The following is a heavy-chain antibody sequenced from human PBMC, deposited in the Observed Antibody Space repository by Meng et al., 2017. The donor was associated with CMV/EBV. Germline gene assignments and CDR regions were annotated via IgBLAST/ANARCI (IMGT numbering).Heavy chain of an antibody. CDR3: ARDRGVLRFLEWTHPRVDRGPVWFDP. D-gene: IGHD3-3*01. Sequence: GSLRLSCTVSGGSISSYYWSWIRQPPGKGLEWIGYIHYSGSTNYNPSLKSRVTISVDTPKNQFSLKLSSVTAADTAVYYCARDRGVLRFLEWTHPRVDRGPVWFDPWGQGTLVTVSS. CDR2: IHYSGST. CDR1: GGSISSYY. V-gene: IGHV4-59*01. J-gene: IGHJ5*02.